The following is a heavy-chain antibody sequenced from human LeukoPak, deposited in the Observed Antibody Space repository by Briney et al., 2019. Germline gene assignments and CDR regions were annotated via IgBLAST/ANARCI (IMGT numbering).Heavy chain of an antibody. J-gene: IGHJ4*02. CDR1: GGSISSGGYS. D-gene: IGHD3-22*01. CDR2: IYHSGST. CDR3: ASRYYYDSSGYSY. Sequence: SQTLSLTCAVSGGSISSGGYSWSWIRRPPGKGLEWIGYIYHSGSTYYNPSLKSRVTISVDRSKNQFSLKLSSVTAADTAVYYCASRYYYDSSGYSYWGQGTLVTVSS. V-gene: IGHV4-30-2*01.